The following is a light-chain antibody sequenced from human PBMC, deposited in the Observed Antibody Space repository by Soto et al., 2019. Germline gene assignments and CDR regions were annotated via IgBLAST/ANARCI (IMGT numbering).Light chain of an antibody. CDR1: QSITNY. Sequence: DIQMTQSPSSLSASVGDRVTITCRASQSITNYLNWYQQKPGKAPKLLIYAASSLQSGVPSRFSSSESRTGFTLSLSRQHPEDFASYYCPQRYSTPWTFGQGTKVEIK. J-gene: IGKJ1*01. CDR3: PQRYSTPWT. CDR2: AAS. V-gene: IGKV1-39*01.